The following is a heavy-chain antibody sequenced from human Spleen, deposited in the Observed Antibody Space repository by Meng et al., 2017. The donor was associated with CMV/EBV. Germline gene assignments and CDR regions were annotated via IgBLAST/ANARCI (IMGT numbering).Heavy chain of an antibody. CDR2: ISGSGGST. Sequence: GESLKISCAASGFTFDDYGMSWVRQAPGKGLEWVSAISGSGGSTYYADSVKGRFTISRDNSKNMLYLQMNSLRAEDTAVYYCARDPRESVVVALDYWGQGTLVTVSS. D-gene: IGHD2-15*01. CDR1: GFTFDDYG. J-gene: IGHJ4*02. V-gene: IGHV3-23*01. CDR3: ARDPRESVVVALDY.